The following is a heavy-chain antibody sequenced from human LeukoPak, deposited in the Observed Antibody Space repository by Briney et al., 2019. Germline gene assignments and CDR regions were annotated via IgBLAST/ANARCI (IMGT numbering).Heavy chain of an antibody. CDR3: TVMVGSGSYYFDY. Sequence: PGRSLRLSCAASGFTFSSYAMHWVRQAPGKGLEWVAVISYDGSNKYYADSVKGRFTISRDNSKNTLYLQMNSLKTEDTAVYYCTVMVGSGSYYFDYWGQGTLVTVSS. J-gene: IGHJ4*02. V-gene: IGHV3-30-3*01. D-gene: IGHD3-10*01. CDR1: GFTFSSYA. CDR2: ISYDGSNK.